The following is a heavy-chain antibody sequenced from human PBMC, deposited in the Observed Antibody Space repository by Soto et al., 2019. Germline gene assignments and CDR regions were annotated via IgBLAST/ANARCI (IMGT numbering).Heavy chain of an antibody. V-gene: IGHV3-23*01. Sequence: GGSLRLSCAASGFTFSSYAMSWVRQAPGKGLEWVSAISGSGGSTYYADSVKGRFTISRDNSKNTLYLQMNSLRAEDTAVYYCAKDRGFAGTTSGEEGWSQGTLVTVSS. J-gene: IGHJ4*02. CDR1: GFTFSSYA. CDR2: ISGSGGST. CDR3: AKDRGFAGTTSGEEG. D-gene: IGHD1-1*01.